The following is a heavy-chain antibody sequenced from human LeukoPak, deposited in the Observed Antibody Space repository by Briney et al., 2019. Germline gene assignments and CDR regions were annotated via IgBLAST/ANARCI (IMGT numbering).Heavy chain of an antibody. CDR1: GGSISSDGYS. CDR3: ARGVTLPSQQLFDY. J-gene: IGHJ4*02. Sequence: SETLSLTCAVSGGSISSDGYSWSWVRQPPGKGLEWIGYIYHSGSTYYNPSLKSRVTISVDRSKNQFSLKLSSVTAADTAVYYCARGVTLPSQQLFDYWGQGTLVTVSS. CDR2: IYHSGST. D-gene: IGHD1-1*01. V-gene: IGHV4-30-2*01.